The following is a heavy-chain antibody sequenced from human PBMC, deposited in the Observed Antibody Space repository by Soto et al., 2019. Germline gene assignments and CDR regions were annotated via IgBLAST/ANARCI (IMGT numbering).Heavy chain of an antibody. CDR1: GGLFSSYP. J-gene: IGHJ4*02. D-gene: IGHD3-22*01. CDR3: ARGGSGYTWFNEF. CDR2: IIPVFQTA. V-gene: IGHV1-69*01. Sequence: VKVSCKASGGLFSSYPISWVRQVPGQGLEWMGGIIPVFQTAYYTQRFQGRVTITADESTNTAYMELSSLRSEDTAIYYCARGGSGYTWFNEFWGQGTLVTVSS.